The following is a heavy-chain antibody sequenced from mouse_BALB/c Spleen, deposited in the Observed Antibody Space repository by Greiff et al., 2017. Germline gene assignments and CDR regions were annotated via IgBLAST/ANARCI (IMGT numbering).Heavy chain of an antibody. J-gene: IGHJ3*01. CDR1: GYTFTSYW. CDR2: IYPGSGST. Sequence: LQQPGSELVRPGASVKLSCKASGYTFTSYWMHWVKQRPGQGLEWIGNIYPGSGSTNYDEKFKSKATLTVDTSSSTAYMQLSSLTSEDSAVYYCTRREDYDVRFADWGQGTLVTVSA. D-gene: IGHD2-4*01. V-gene: IGHV1S22*01. CDR3: TRREDYDVRFAD.